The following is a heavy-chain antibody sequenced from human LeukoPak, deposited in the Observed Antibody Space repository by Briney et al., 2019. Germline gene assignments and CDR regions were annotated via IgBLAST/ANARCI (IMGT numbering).Heavy chain of an antibody. V-gene: IGHV3-30*02. J-gene: IGHJ4*02. D-gene: IGHD2-2*01. CDR1: GFTFSDYA. CDR2: IQSNGNEK. CDR3: ARGVTSWPQGPYRFDY. Sequence: GGSLRLSCAVSGFTFSDYAMHWVRQAPGKGLEWVASIQSNGNEKYSSDSLKGRFTIPRDNSKNTLYLQMNTVRPEDTAVFYCARGVTSWPQGPYRFDYWGQGILITVSS.